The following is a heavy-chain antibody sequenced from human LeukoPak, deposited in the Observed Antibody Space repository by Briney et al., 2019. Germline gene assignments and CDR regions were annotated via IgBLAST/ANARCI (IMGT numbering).Heavy chain of an antibody. CDR2: IYYSGST. CDR3: ARTAASSGYYSRWFDP. V-gene: IGHV4-59*01. CDR1: GGSICSYY. Sequence: SETLSLTCTVSGGSICSYYWSWIRQPPGKGLEWIGYIYYSGSTNYNPSLKSRVTISVDTSKNQFSLKLSSVTAADTAVYYCARTAASSGYYSRWFDPWGQGTLVTVSS. D-gene: IGHD3-22*01. J-gene: IGHJ5*02.